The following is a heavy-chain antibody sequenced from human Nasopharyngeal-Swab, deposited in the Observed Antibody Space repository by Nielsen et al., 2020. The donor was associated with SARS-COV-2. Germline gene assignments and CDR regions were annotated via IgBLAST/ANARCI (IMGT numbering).Heavy chain of an antibody. CDR2: MNPNSGNT. D-gene: IGHD2-2*01. Sequence: ASVKVSCKASGYTFTSYDINWVRQATGQGLEWMGWMNPNSGNTGYAQKFQGRVTITADESTSTAYMELSSLRSEDTAVYYCARACSSTSCYQTTGRYFQHWGQGTLVTVSS. CDR3: ARACSSTSCYQTTGRYFQH. V-gene: IGHV1-8*01. J-gene: IGHJ1*01. CDR1: GYTFTSYD.